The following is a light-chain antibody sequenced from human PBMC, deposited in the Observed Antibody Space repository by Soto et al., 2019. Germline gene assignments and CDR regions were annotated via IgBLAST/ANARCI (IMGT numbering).Light chain of an antibody. V-gene: IGKV3-11*01. CDR2: GAS. CDR1: QSVGSY. CDR3: LQRSIGFT. Sequence: IVLTQSPATLSLSPGERATLSCRASQSVGSYLAWYQQKPGQAPRPLIYGASKRAPGVSARFSGSGSGTDFTLTISSLAPEDFAVYHCLQRSIGFTFGRGTKVDIK. J-gene: IGKJ3*01.